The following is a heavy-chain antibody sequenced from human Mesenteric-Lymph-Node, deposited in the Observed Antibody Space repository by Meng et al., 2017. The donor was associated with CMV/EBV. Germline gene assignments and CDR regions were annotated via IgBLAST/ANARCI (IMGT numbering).Heavy chain of an antibody. CDR1: HGSLIGNRYR. CDR3: ARYYGHSFDY. D-gene: IGHD4-17*01. Sequence: LTCPGHHGSLIGNRYRWGWMRRPPGKGMDWIGSIYFSETTYYNPSLKNRVTMSVDTSRKQFSLQLNSVTATDTSVYYCARYYGHSFDYWGQGTLVTVSS. CDR2: IYFSETT. J-gene: IGHJ4*02. V-gene: IGHV4-39*01.